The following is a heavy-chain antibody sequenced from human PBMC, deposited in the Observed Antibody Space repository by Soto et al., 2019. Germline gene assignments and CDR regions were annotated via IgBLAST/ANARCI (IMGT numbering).Heavy chain of an antibody. J-gene: IGHJ4*02. D-gene: IGHD3-10*01. CDR1: GFTFSSYA. CDR2: ISSSGGST. V-gene: IGHV3-23*01. Sequence: GGSLRLSCAASGFTFSSYAMSWVRQAPGKGLGWVSAISSSGGSTFYADSVKGRFTISRDNSRNTLYLQMNSLRAEDTAVYYCARNGPYYYGSGSYYPRIVDYWGQGTLVTVSS. CDR3: ARNGPYYYGSGSYYPRIVDY.